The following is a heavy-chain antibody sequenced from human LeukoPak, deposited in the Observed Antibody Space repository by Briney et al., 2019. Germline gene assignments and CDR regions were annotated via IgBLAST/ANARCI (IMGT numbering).Heavy chain of an antibody. CDR3: ARGGYGSGSYLPFDY. D-gene: IGHD3-10*01. J-gene: IGHJ4*02. CDR1: GGSISSYY. CDR2: IFYSGST. V-gene: IGHV4-59*12. Sequence: PSETLSLTCTVSGGSISSYYWSWIRQSPGKGLEWIGYIFYSGSTYYNPSLKSRVTISVDTSKNQFSLKLSSVTAADTAVYYCARGGYGSGSYLPFDYWGQGTLVTVSS.